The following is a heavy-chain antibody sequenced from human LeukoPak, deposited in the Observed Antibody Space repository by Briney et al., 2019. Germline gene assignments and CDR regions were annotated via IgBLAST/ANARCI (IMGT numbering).Heavy chain of an antibody. J-gene: IGHJ3*02. CDR3: ARYGPGVTNDAFDI. CDR2: ISPYNGNT. D-gene: IGHD4-17*01. V-gene: IGHV1-18*01. Sequence: ASVKVSCKTSGYTFSSHSMNWVRQAPGQGLEWMGWISPYNGNTKYAQKLQGRATMTTDTSTSTAYMELSSLRSEDTAVYYCARYGPGVTNDAFDIWGQGTMVTVSS. CDR1: GYTFSSHS.